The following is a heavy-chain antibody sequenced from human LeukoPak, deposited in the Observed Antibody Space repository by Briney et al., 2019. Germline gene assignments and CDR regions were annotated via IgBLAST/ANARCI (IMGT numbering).Heavy chain of an antibody. CDR3: ARDRRDYTYYYYYMDG. CDR1: GFTFSSYS. D-gene: IGHD4-11*01. J-gene: IGHJ6*03. V-gene: IGHV3-21*01. Sequence: NPGGSLRLSCAASGFTFSSYSMNWVRQAPGKGLEWVSSISSSSSYIYYADSVKGRFTISRDNAKNSLYLQMNSLRAGDTAVYYCARDRRDYTYYYYYMDGWGKGTTVTVSS. CDR2: ISSSSSYI.